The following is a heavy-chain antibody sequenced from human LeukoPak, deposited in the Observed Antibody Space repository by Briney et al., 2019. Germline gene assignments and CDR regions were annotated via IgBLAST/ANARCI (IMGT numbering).Heavy chain of an antibody. J-gene: IGHJ3*02. CDR3: AGLMLVRGAFDI. CDR1: GGSISSTNYY. CDR2: IYYSGST. Sequence: PSETLSLTCTVSGGSISSTNYYWGWIRQPPGKGLEWIGSIYYSGSTYYNPSLTSRVTISVDTSKNQFSLKLSSVTAADAAVFYCAGLMLVRGAFDIWGQGTMVTVSS. D-gene: IGHD6-13*01. V-gene: IGHV4-39*01.